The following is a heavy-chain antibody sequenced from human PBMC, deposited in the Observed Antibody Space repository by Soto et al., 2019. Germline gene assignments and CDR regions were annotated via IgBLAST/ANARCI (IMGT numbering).Heavy chain of an antibody. CDR3: AKDLSTMVRGVAVGGFDYYMDV. V-gene: IGHV3-66*01. D-gene: IGHD3-10*01. Sequence: PGGSLRLSCAASGFTVSSNYMSWVRQAPGKGLEWVSVIYSGGSTYYADSVKGRFTISRDNSKNTLYLQMNSLRAEDTAVYYCAKDLSTMVRGVAVGGFDYYMDVWGKGTTVTVSS. CDR2: IYSGGST. CDR1: GFTVSSNY. J-gene: IGHJ6*03.